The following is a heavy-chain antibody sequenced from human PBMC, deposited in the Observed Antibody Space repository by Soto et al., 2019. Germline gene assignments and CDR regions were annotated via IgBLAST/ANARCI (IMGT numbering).Heavy chain of an antibody. D-gene: IGHD2-15*01. CDR1: GGSISSGGYY. V-gene: IGHV4-31*03. CDR3: ARRSYCNGGSCYFDT. Sequence: SETLSLTCTVSGGSISSGGYYWSWIRQHPGKGLEWIGYIYYSGSTYFNPSLKSRVTIAVDTSKNQFSLRLSSVTAADTAVYYCARRSYCNGGSCYFDTWGQGTLVTVSS. J-gene: IGHJ5*02. CDR2: IYYSGST.